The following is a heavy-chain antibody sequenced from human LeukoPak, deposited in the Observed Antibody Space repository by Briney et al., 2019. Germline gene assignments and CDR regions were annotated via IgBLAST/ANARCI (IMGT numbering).Heavy chain of an antibody. D-gene: IGHD3-9*01. CDR3: ARGSRVLRYFDWSYDY. CDR2: ISSSGSTI. V-gene: IGHV3-48*03. CDR1: GFTFSSYE. J-gene: IGHJ4*02. Sequence: PGGSLRLSCAASGFTFSSYEMNWVRQAPGKGLEWVSYISSSGSTIYYADPVKGRFTISRDNAKNSLYLQMNSLRAEDTAVYYCARGSRVLRYFDWSYDYWGQGTLVTVSS.